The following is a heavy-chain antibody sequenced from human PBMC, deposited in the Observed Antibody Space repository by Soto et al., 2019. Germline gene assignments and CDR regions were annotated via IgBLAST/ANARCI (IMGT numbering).Heavy chain of an antibody. J-gene: IGHJ4*02. V-gene: IGHV3-74*01. CDR3: AKSFYGSGSHVDY. D-gene: IGHD3-10*01. CDR1: GFTFSSFW. CDR2: INSDGSST. Sequence: EVQLVESGGGLVQPGGSPRLSCAASGFTFSSFWMQWVRQAPGKGLVWVSRINSDGSSTSYADSVKGRFTISRDNAKNTLYLQMNSLRAEDTAVYYCAKSFYGSGSHVDYWGQGTLVTVSS.